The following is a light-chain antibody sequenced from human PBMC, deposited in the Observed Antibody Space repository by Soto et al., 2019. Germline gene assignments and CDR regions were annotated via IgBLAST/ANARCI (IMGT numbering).Light chain of an antibody. J-gene: IGLJ3*02. Sequence: QSVLTQPPSGSAAPGQKVTISCSGSSSNIGSDFVSWYQQLPGTAPQLLIYENNKRPSGIPDRFSGSKSATSATLGITGLQTGDEADYYCAAWDTSLSGGVFGGGTKLTVL. CDR2: ENN. CDR3: AAWDTSLSGGV. V-gene: IGLV1-51*02. CDR1: SSNIGSDF.